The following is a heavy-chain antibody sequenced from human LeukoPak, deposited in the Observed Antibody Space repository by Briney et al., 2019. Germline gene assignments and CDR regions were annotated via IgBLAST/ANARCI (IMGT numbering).Heavy chain of an antibody. CDR2: IYYSGSA. Sequence: PSETLSLTCTVSGGSISSYYWSWIRQPPGKGLEWIGYIYYSGSANYNPSLKSRVTISVDTSKNQFSLKLSSVTAADTAVYYCARDNPYGMDVWGQGTTVTVSS. J-gene: IGHJ6*02. CDR3: ARDNPYGMDV. V-gene: IGHV4-59*01. CDR1: GGSISSYY.